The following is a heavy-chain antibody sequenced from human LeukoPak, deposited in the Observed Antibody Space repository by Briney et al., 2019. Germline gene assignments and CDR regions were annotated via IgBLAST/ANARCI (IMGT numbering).Heavy chain of an antibody. J-gene: IGHJ4*02. CDR1: GFTFSNYG. CDR2: IRYDESNK. CDR3: ARDLKGYSTH. Sequence: PGGSLRLSCAASGFTFSNYGMHWVRQAPGKGLEWVAFIRYDESNKYYADSVKGRFTISRDNSKSTVYLQMNSLRAEDTAVYYCARDLKGYSTHWGQGTLVTVSS. V-gene: IGHV3-30*02. D-gene: IGHD5-12*01.